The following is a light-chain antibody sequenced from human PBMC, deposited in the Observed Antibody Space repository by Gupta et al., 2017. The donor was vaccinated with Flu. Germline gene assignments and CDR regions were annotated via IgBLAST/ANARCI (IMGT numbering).Light chain of an antibody. J-gene: IGLJ3*02. Sequence: QSALTQPAYVSGSPGQSITISCTGTSSDVGGYNYVSWYQHHPGKAPKLMIYEVSNRPSGVSNRFSGSKSGNTASLTISGLQAEDEADYYCSSYTTISPVFGGGTKLTVL. CDR2: EVS. CDR1: SSDVGGYNY. V-gene: IGLV2-14*01. CDR3: SSYTTISPV.